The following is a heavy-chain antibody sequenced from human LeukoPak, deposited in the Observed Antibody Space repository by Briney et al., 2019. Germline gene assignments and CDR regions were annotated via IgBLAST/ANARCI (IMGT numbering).Heavy chain of an antibody. CDR3: ARDPVAGKFDY. CDR2: VKQDGSDK. V-gene: IGHV3-7*04. Sequence: PGGSLRLSCAASGFTFSSYWMSWVRQAPGKGLEWVANVKQDGSDKYYVDSVKGRFTISRDNAKNSLYLQMNSLRAEDTAVYYCARDPVAGKFDYWGQGTLVTVSS. CDR1: GFTFSSYW. J-gene: IGHJ4*02. D-gene: IGHD6-19*01.